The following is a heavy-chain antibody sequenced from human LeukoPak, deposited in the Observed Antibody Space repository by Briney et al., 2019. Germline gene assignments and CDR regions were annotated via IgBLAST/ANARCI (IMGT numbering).Heavy chain of an antibody. CDR1: GFTFSSYA. D-gene: IGHD2-15*01. CDR2: ISGSGGST. V-gene: IGHV3-23*01. Sequence: GGSLRLSCAASGFTFSSYAMSWVRQAPGKGLEWVSAISGSGGSTYYADSVKGRFTISRDNSKNTLYLQMNSLRAEDTAVYYCEKWGLYCSGGSCYSGAYYYYGMDVWGQGTTVTVSS. CDR3: EKWGLYCSGGSCYSGAYYYYGMDV. J-gene: IGHJ6*02.